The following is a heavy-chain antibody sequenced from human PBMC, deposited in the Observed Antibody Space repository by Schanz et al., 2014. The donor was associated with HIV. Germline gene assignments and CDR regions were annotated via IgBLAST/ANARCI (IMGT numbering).Heavy chain of an antibody. CDR3: ASTVYPYSSSSDYYYGMDV. Sequence: QVQLVESGGGLVKPGGSLRLSCAASGFTFNDYYMTWIRQAPGKGLEWVSYISDTGTTTYYADSVNGRFTISRDNAKNTLYLQMNSLRAEDTAVYYCASTVYPYSSSSDYYYGMDVWGQGTTVTVSS. J-gene: IGHJ6*02. CDR2: ISDTGTTT. V-gene: IGHV3-11*04. D-gene: IGHD6-6*01. CDR1: GFTFNDYY.